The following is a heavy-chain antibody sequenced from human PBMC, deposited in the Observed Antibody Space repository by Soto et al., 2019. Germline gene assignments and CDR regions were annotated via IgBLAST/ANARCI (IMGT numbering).Heavy chain of an antibody. CDR1: GFTFSSYW. J-gene: IGHJ4*02. V-gene: IGHV3-74*01. CDR2: INSDGSST. D-gene: IGHD2-8*02. CDR3: TGEVASGY. Sequence: GESLKISCAASGFTFSSYWMHWVRQAPGKGLVWVSRINSDGSSTGYADSVKGRFTISRDNAKNTLYLQMNSLGAEDTAVYYCTGEVASGYWGQGTLVTFSS.